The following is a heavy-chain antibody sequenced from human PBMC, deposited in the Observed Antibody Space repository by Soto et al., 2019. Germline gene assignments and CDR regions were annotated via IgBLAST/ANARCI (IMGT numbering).Heavy chain of an antibody. Sequence: QVQLVQSGAEVTKPGSSVKVSCKASGGTFTSFAFSWVRQAPGQGLEWMGGITPVFGTRDYAQNFQGRLTITANDSTSTVFMELSSLRSEDTAIYYCARELIVVVPMSHACDVWGQGTIVTVSS. CDR2: ITPVFGTR. D-gene: IGHD2-21*01. CDR3: ARELIVVVPMSHACDV. V-gene: IGHV1-69*01. J-gene: IGHJ3*01. CDR1: GGTFTSFA.